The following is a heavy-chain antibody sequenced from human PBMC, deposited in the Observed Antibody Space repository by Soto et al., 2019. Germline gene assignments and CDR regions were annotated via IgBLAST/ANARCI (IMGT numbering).Heavy chain of an antibody. D-gene: IGHD3-16*01. CDR3: ARDFLRDSRQDY. CDR1: GGSISSGGYY. V-gene: IGHV4-31*03. Sequence: QVQLQESGPGLVKPSQTLSLTCTVSGGSISSGGYYWSWIRQHPGKGLEWIGYIYYSGSTYYNPSLKIRVTISVDTSKNQFSLKLSSVTAADTAVYYCARDFLRDSRQDYWGQGTLVTVSS. J-gene: IGHJ4*02. CDR2: IYYSGST.